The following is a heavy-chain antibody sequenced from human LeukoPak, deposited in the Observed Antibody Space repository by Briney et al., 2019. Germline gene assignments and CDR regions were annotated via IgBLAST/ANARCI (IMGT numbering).Heavy chain of an antibody. J-gene: IGHJ4*02. CDR1: GYSISSGYY. V-gene: IGHV4-38-2*01. CDR2: IYHSGST. CDR3: ARLPQYCSSTSCSLYYFDY. D-gene: IGHD2-2*01. Sequence: SETLSLTCAVSGYSISSGYYWGWIRPPPGKGLEWIGSIYHSGSTYYNPSLKSRVTISVDTSKNQFSLNLSSVTAADTAVYYCARLPQYCSSTSCSLYYFDYWGQGTLVTVSS.